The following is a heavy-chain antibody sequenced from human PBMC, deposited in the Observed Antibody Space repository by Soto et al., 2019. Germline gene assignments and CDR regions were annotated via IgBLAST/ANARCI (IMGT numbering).Heavy chain of an antibody. J-gene: IGHJ4*02. CDR3: ARGGNIVVVPAATEYYFDY. CDR1: GYTFTGYY. CDR2: INPSGGST. Sequence: ASVKVSCKASGYTFTGYYMHWVRQAPGQGLEWMGIINPSGGSTSYAQKFQGRVTMTRDTSTSTVYMELSSLRSEDTAVYYCARGGNIVVVPAATEYYFDYWGQGTLVTVSS. V-gene: IGHV1-46*01. D-gene: IGHD2-2*01.